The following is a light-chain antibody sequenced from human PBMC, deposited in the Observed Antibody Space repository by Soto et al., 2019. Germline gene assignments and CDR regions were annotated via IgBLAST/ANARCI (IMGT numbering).Light chain of an antibody. Sequence: DVVMTQSPLYLPVTLGQPASISCRASQSPVSYDGNTYLNWLQQRPGQPPRRLIYKVSDRDSGVPDRFSGSGSGTDFTLRISRVEAEDVAVYYCMQGTQWPYSFGQGTKLAI. V-gene: IGKV2-30*01. J-gene: IGKJ2*03. CDR2: KVS. CDR1: QSPVSYDGNTY. CDR3: MQGTQWPYS.